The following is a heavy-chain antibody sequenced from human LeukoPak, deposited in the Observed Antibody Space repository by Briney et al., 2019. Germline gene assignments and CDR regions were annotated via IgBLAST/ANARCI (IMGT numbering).Heavy chain of an antibody. CDR1: GGSLTNYF. D-gene: IGHD2-21*01. CDR3: ARGSVAAAPIAIMSDWFDP. Sequence: PSETLSLTCTVSGGSLTNYFWSWIRQPPGTGLEWIGYIHSSWSPHYNPSFESRVTTSVDTSKNQFSLKLSSVTAADTAVYYCARGSVAAAPIAIMSDWFDPWGQGTLVTVSS. CDR2: IHSSWSP. V-gene: IGHV4-59*08. J-gene: IGHJ5*02.